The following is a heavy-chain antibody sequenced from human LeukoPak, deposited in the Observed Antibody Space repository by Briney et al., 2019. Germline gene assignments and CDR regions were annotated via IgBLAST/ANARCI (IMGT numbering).Heavy chain of an antibody. CDR1: GFTFSSYA. Sequence: GSLRLSCAASGFTFSSYAMSWVRQAPGKGLEWVSAISGSGGSTYYADSVRGRFTISRDNSKDTLYVQMNSLRGEDTAVYYCAKDFRIGYSAHFDYWGQGALVTVSS. J-gene: IGHJ4*02. D-gene: IGHD2-21*01. V-gene: IGHV3-23*01. CDR3: AKDFRIGYSAHFDY. CDR2: ISGSGGST.